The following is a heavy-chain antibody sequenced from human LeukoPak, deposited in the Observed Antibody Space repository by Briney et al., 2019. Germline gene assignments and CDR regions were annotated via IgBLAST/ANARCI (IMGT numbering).Heavy chain of an antibody. Sequence: ASVKVSCKASGYTFTDYYIPWVRQAPGQGLEWMGRINPKSGGTEDTQDFQGRVTMTRDTSISTAYMELSSLTSDDTAIYYCARDLASTSNWEFDFWGQGTPVTVSP. CDR2: INPKSGGT. D-gene: IGHD7-27*01. J-gene: IGHJ4*02. CDR3: ARDLASTSNWEFDF. V-gene: IGHV1-2*06. CDR1: GYTFTDYY.